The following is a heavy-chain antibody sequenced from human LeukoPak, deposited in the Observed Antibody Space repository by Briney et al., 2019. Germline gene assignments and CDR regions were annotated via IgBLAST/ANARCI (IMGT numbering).Heavy chain of an antibody. Sequence: XXSWVRXXXGXGLEWVSAISGSGGTTYYADSVKGRFTISRDNSKNTLYLQMNSLRAEDTAVYYCAKENTGGYWGQGTLVTVSS. CDR1: X. CDR2: ISGSGGTT. D-gene: IGHD3-10*01. CDR3: AKENTGGY. J-gene: IGHJ4*02. V-gene: IGHV3-23*01.